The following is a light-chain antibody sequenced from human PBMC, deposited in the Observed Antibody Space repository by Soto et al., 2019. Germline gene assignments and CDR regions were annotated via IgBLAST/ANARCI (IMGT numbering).Light chain of an antibody. CDR1: QSLVHSDGDTY. V-gene: IGKV2-30*02. J-gene: IGKJ2*01. CDR3: MQGTHWPPYT. CDR2: RVS. Sequence: DVVMTQPPLSLPVNLGEPAAISCRSTQSLVHSDGDTYLSWFHQRPGQSPRRLIFRVSKRDFGVPPRFIGSGSGTDFTLEITSVEAEDVGVYYCMQGTHWPPYTFGQGTRLEIK.